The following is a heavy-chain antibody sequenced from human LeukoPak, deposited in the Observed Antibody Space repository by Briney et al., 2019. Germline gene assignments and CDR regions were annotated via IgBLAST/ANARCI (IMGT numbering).Heavy chain of an antibody. D-gene: IGHD4-23*01. Sequence: GASVKVSCKASGYTFTAYYLHWVRLAPGQGLERMGWISLKSGGTAYAQNFQGRVTMTRDTSISTAYMELSSLRSDDTAVYYCARRSDYGGNSKAFYYWGQGTLVTVSS. CDR2: ISLKSGGT. J-gene: IGHJ4*02. V-gene: IGHV1-2*02. CDR1: GYTFTAYY. CDR3: ARRSDYGGNSKAFYY.